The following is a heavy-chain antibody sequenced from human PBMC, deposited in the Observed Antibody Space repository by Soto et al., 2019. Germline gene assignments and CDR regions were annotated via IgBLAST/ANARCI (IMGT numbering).Heavy chain of an antibody. CDR3: ARGPPVEYDFWSGYFVFVVY. CDR2: INAGNGNT. Sequence: ASVKVSCKASGYTFTSYAMHWVRQAPGQRLEWMGWINAGNGNTKYSQKFQGRVTITRDTSASTACMELSSLRSEDTAVYYCARGPPVEYDFWSGYFVFVVYWGQGTLVTVSS. J-gene: IGHJ4*02. V-gene: IGHV1-3*01. D-gene: IGHD3-3*01. CDR1: GYTFTSYA.